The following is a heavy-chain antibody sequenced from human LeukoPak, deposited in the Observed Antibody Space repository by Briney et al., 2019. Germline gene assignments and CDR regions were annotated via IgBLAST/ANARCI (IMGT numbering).Heavy chain of an antibody. CDR3: ARNTHSSGWYVLFY. J-gene: IGHJ4*02. V-gene: IGHV3-23*01. D-gene: IGHD6-19*01. CDR2: ISGSGGSP. Sequence: GGSLRLSCAASGFTFSSYAMSWVRQAPGKGLEWVSGISGSGGSPHYADSVKGRFTISRDNSQNTLYLQMNSLRAEDTAVYYCARNTHSSGWYVLFYWGQGTQVTVSS. CDR1: GFTFSSYA.